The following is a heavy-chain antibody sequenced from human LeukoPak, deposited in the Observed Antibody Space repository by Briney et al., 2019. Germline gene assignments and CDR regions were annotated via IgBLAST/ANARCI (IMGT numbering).Heavy chain of an antibody. CDR3: ARQGAMETKYYYGSGSHTRLNWFDP. CDR2: INHSGST. D-gene: IGHD3-10*01. CDR1: GGSFSGYY. Sequence: SETLSLTCAVYGGSFSGYYWSWIRQPPGKGLEWIGEINHSGSTNYNPSLKSRVTISVDTSKNQFSLRLSSVTAADTAVYYCARQGAMETKYYYGSGSHTRLNWFDPWGQGTLVTVSS. J-gene: IGHJ5*02. V-gene: IGHV4-34*01.